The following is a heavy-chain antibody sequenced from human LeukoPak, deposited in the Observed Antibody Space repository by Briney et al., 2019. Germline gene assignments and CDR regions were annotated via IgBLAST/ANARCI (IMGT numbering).Heavy chain of an antibody. CDR2: INAGNGNT. Sequence: ASVKVSCKASGYTFTSYAMHWVRQAPGQRLEWMGWINAGNGNTKYSQKFQGRVTITRDTSASTAYMELSSLRSEDTAVYYCAREIVASGKTFDYWGQGTLVTVST. CDR3: AREIVASGKTFDY. V-gene: IGHV1-3*01. D-gene: IGHD5-12*01. J-gene: IGHJ4*02. CDR1: GYTFTSYA.